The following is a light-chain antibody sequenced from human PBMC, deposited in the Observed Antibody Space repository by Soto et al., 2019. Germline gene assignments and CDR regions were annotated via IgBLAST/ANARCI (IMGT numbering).Light chain of an antibody. CDR1: QSVSNSY. Sequence: EIVLTQSPGTLSLSPGERATLSCRASQSVSNSYLAWYQQKPGQAPRLLIYGASNRATGIPDRFSGSGSGTDFTLTISRLEPEDFAVYYCQQYDRSPWTFGQGTKVEIK. V-gene: IGKV3-20*01. CDR3: QQYDRSPWT. J-gene: IGKJ1*01. CDR2: GAS.